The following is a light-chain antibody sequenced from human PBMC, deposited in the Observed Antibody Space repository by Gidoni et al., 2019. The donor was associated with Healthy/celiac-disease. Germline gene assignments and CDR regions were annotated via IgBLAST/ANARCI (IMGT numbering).Light chain of an antibody. J-gene: IGKJ1*01. CDR2: KAS. CDR1: QSISSW. CDR3: KQYSSYSWT. V-gene: IGKV1-5*03. Sequence: DIQMTQSPPTLSAFVGDRVTITCRASQSISSWLAWYPQKPGKAPKLLISKASTLESGVPSRFSGSGAGTEFALTISSLQPDDFATYYCKQYSSYSWTFXXXTKVEIK.